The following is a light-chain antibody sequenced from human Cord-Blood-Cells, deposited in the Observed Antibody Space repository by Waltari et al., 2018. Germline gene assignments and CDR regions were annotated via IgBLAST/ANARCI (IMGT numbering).Light chain of an antibody. J-gene: IGKJ4*01. CDR1: QGISSY. V-gene: IGKV1-8*01. CDR2: AAS. Sequence: AIRMTQSPSSLAASTGDRVTITCRASQGISSYLAWYQQKPGKSPKILIYAASTLQSGVPSRFGGSGSGTDFTLTISCLQSEDFATYYCQQYYSYPHTFGGGTKVEIK. CDR3: QQYYSYPHT.